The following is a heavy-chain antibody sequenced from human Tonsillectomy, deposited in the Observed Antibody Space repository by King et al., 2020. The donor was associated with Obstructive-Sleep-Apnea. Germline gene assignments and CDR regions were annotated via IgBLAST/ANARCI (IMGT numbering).Heavy chain of an antibody. D-gene: IGHD3-10*01. CDR2: IYYSGST. Sequence: LQLQESGPGLVKPSETLSLTCTVSGGSISSTSYYLVWIRQPPRKGLEGIGGIYYSGSTYYNPSLKSRVPISLDTSKNTFSLKLSSVTAADTAVYYCARDLKFGGVPPGRWGQGTLVTVSS. CDR1: GGSISSTSYY. CDR3: ARDLKFGGVPPGR. V-gene: IGHV4-39*07. J-gene: IGHJ4*02.